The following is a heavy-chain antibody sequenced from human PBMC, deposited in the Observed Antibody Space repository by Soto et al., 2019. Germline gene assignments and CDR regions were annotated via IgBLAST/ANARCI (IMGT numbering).Heavy chain of an antibody. CDR2: IDHSGST. J-gene: IGHJ4*02. CDR1: GGSFRGYY. CDR3: ARVEYTYNYRGLDY. V-gene: IGHV4-34*01. Sequence: SETLSLTCAVYGGSFRGYYWTWIRQPPGKGLEWIGEIDHSGSTNYNPSLKSRVTISVDTSKNQFSLKLASVTAADTAVYYCARVEYTYNYRGLDYWGQGTMVTVYS. D-gene: IGHD3-16*01.